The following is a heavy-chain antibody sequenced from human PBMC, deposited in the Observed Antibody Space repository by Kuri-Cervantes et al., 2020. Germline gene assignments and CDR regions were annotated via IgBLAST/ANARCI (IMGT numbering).Heavy chain of an antibody. D-gene: IGHD4-17*01. CDR1: GYTFTGYY. J-gene: IGHJ6*03. Sequence: ASVKVSCKASGYTFTGYYMHWVRQAPGQGLEWMGWINPNSGGTNYAQKFQGWVTMTRDTSISTAYMELSRLRSDDTAVYYCARGRRFTTVTSVYYYYMDVWGKGTTVTISS. CDR3: ARGRRFTTVTSVYYYYMDV. V-gene: IGHV1-2*04. CDR2: INPNSGGT.